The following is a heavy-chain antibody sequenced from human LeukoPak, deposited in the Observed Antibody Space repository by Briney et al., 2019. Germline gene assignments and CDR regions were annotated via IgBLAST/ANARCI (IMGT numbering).Heavy chain of an antibody. V-gene: IGHV4-34*01. CDR2: INHSGST. CDR1: GGSFSGYY. CDR3: ASSITGTTGDY. J-gene: IGHJ4*02. D-gene: IGHD1-20*01. Sequence: PSETLSLTCAVYGGSFSGYYWSWIRQPPGKGLEWIGEINHSGSTNYNPSLKSRVTISVDTSKNQFSLKLSSVTAADTAVYYCASSITGTTGDYWGQGTLVTVSS.